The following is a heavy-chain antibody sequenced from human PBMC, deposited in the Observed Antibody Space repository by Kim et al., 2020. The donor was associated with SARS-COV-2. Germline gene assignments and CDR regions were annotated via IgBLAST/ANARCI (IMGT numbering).Heavy chain of an antibody. CDR3: VKGAGTAMVKYYFDY. CDR2: ISSNGGST. Sequence: GGSLRLSCSASGFTFSSYAMHWVRQAPGKGLEYVSAISSNGGSTYYADSVKGRFTISRDNSKNTLYLQMSSLRAEDTAVYYCVKGAGTAMVKYYFDYWGQGTLVTVSS. J-gene: IGHJ4*02. D-gene: IGHD5-18*01. V-gene: IGHV3-64D*09. CDR1: GFTFSSYA.